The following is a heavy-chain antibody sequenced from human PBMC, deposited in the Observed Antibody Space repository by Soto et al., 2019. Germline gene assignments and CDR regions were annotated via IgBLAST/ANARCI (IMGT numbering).Heavy chain of an antibody. V-gene: IGHV1-69*02. J-gene: IGHJ5*02. D-gene: IGHD4-17*01. CDR2: IIPILGIA. CDR3: ASKATARAVTTNWFDP. Sequence: QVQLVQSGAEVKKPGASVKVSCKASGGTFSSYTISWVRQAPGQGLEWMGRIIPILGIANYAQKFQGRVTITADKSTSTAYMELSSLRSEDTAVYDCASKATARAVTTNWFDPWGQGTLVTVSS. CDR1: GGTFSSYT.